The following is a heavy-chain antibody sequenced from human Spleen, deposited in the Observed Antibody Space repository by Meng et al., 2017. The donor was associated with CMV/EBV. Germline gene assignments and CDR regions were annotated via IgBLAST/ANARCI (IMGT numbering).Heavy chain of an antibody. Sequence: GESLKISCAASGFSFSDYNMNWVRQAPGKGLEWVSSITTSSTYIYYADSLKGRFTISRDNAKNSLYLQMDSLRAEDTAVYYCARPRDGYNSDAFDMWGQGTMVTVSS. CDR1: GFSFSDYN. CDR3: ARPRDGYNSDAFDM. D-gene: IGHD5-24*01. J-gene: IGHJ3*02. V-gene: IGHV3-21*01. CDR2: ITTSSTYI.